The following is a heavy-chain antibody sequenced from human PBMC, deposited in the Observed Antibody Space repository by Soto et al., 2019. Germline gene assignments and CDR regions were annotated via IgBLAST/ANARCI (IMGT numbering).Heavy chain of an antibody. CDR3: TTDMVXMVRGVIITSQPPFFDY. D-gene: IGHD3-10*01. CDR1: GFTFSNAW. V-gene: IGHV3-15*01. J-gene: IGHJ4*02. CDR2: IKSKTDAGTT. Sequence: PGGSLRLSCAASGFTFSNAWMSWVRQAPGKGLEWVGRIKSKTDAGTTDYAVPVKGRFTISRDDSKNTLYLQMNSLKTEDTAVYYCTTDMVXMVRGVIITSQPPFFDYWGQGTLVTVSS.